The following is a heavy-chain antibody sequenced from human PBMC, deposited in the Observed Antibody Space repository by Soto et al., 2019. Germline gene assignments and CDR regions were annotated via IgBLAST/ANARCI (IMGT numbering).Heavy chain of an antibody. CDR2: INAGNGNT. J-gene: IGHJ4*02. CDR3: VRGRGGYNYYFDY. V-gene: IGHV1-3*01. Sequence: QVQLVQSGAEVKKPGASVKVSCKASGYTFTSYAMHWVRQAPGQRLEWMGWINAGNGNTKYSQKFQGRVTITRDTSASTAYMELSSLRSEDTAVYYCVRGRGGYNYYFDYWGQGTLVTVSS. D-gene: IGHD5-12*01. CDR1: GYTFTSYA.